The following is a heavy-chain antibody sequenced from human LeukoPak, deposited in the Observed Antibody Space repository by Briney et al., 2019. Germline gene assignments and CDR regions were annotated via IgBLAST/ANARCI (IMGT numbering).Heavy chain of an antibody. CDR2: IIPIFGTA. CDR3: ARAWGDGYNYLDY. CDR1: GGTFSSYA. J-gene: IGHJ4*02. V-gene: IGHV1-69*13. Sequence: VASVKVSCKASGGTFSSYAISWVRQAPGQGLEWMGGIIPIFGTANYAQKFQGRVTITADESTSTAYMELSSLRSEDTAVYYCARAWGDGYNYLDYWGQGTLVTVSS. D-gene: IGHD5-24*01.